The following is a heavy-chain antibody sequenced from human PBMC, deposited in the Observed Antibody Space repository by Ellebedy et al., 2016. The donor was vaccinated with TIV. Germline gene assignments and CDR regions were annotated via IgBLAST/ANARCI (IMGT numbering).Heavy chain of an antibody. V-gene: IGHV3-30*03. CDR1: GYTLSSHG. D-gene: IGHD5-12*01. J-gene: IGHJ4*02. CDR3: VRESMSGSYRTADF. CDR2: ITYDVSEI. Sequence: GESLKISCAASGYTLSSHGMHWVRQTAGKGLEWVAVITYDVSEIHYADYVRGRFTISSDTSKNTVDLQLNSLRPEDTAVYHCVRESMSGSYRTADFWGQGTLVTVSS.